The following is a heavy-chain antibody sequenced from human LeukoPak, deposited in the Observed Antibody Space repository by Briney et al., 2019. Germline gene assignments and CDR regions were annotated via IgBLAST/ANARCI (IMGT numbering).Heavy chain of an antibody. D-gene: IGHD5-18*01. V-gene: IGHV4-59*08. J-gene: IGHJ4*02. CDR1: GGSISSYY. Sequence: PSETLSLTCTVSGGSISSYYWSWIRQPPGKGLEWLGYIYYSGSTNYNPSLKSRVTLSMDTSKNQFSLHLGSVTSDDTAVYYCGRGYQYALDYWGQGTLVAVSS. CDR3: GRGYQYALDY. CDR2: IYYSGST.